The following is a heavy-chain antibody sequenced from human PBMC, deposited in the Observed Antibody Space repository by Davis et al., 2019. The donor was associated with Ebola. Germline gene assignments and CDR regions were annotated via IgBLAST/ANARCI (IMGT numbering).Heavy chain of an antibody. CDR1: GYTFTSYD. Sequence: ASVKVSCKASGYTFTSYDINWLRQATGQGLEWMGWMNPNSGNTGYAQKFQGRVTMTRNTSISTAYMELSSLRSEDAAVYYCGVSSSWYWYFDLWGRGTLVTVSS. J-gene: IGHJ2*01. V-gene: IGHV1-8*01. CDR2: MNPNSGNT. D-gene: IGHD6-13*01. CDR3: GVSSSWYWYFDL.